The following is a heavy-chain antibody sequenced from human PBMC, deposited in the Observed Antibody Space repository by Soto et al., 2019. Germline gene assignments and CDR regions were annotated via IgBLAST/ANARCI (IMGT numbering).Heavy chain of an antibody. J-gene: IGHJ4*02. CDR2: IYRSGGT. CDR3: ARNYYDSSGYYYFDY. CDR1: GGSISSGGYS. D-gene: IGHD3-22*01. V-gene: IGHV4-30-2*01. Sequence: PSETLSLTCAVSGGSISSGGYSWSWIRQPPGKGLEWIGYIYRSGGTYYNPSLKSRVTISVDRSKNQFSLKLSSVTAADTAVYYCARNYYDSSGYYYFDYWGQGTLVTVSS.